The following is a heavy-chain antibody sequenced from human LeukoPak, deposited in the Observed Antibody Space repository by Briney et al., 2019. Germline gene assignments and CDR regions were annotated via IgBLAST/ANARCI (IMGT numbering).Heavy chain of an antibody. CDR3: AKGLGTANYFDY. CDR2: ISYDGSNK. CDR1: GFTFSSYG. Sequence: GGSLRLSCAASGFTFSSYGMHWVRQAPGKRLEWVAVISYDGSNKYYADSVKGRFTISRDNSKNTLYLQMNSLRAEDTAVYYCAKGLGTANYFDYWGQGTLVTVSS. V-gene: IGHV3-30*18. J-gene: IGHJ4*02. D-gene: IGHD5-18*01.